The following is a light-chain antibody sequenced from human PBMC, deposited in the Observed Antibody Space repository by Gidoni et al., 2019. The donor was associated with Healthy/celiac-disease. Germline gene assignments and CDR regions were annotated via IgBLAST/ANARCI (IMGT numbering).Light chain of an antibody. Sequence: SYELTQPPPASVSPGQTARITCSGDALPKKYAYWYQQKSGQAPVLVIYEDNKRPSGIPERFSGSSSGTMATLTISGAQVEDEADYYCYSTDSSGNHSWVFGGGTKLTVL. CDR2: EDN. J-gene: IGLJ3*02. CDR3: YSTDSSGNHSWV. CDR1: ALPKKY. V-gene: IGLV3-10*01.